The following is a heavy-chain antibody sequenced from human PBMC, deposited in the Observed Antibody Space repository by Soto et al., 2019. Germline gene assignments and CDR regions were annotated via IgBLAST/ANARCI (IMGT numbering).Heavy chain of an antibody. V-gene: IGHV4-30-2*01. D-gene: IGHD6-13*01. Sequence: PSETLSLTCAVSGGSISSGGYSWSWIRQPPGKGLEWIGYIYHSGSTYYNPSLKNRVTISVDRSKNQFSLKLSSVTAADTAVYYCASSHAGAHITAAVHWGQGTLVTVSS. J-gene: IGHJ4*02. CDR3: ASSHAGAHITAAVH. CDR2: IYHSGST. CDR1: GGSISSGGYS.